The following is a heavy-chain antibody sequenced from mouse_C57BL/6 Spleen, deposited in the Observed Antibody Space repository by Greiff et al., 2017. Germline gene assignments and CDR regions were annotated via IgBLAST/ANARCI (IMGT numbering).Heavy chain of an antibody. J-gene: IGHJ4*01. D-gene: IGHD2-2*01. CDR2: IYPGSGST. CDR3: ARRGYYGYDDSLYAMDY. V-gene: IGHV1-55*01. CDR1: GYTFTSYW. Sequence: QVQLQQPGAELVKPGASVKMSCKASGYTFTSYWITWVKQRPGQGLEWIGDIYPGSGSTNYNEKFKSKATLTVDTSSSTAYMQLSSLTSEDSAVYYWARRGYYGYDDSLYAMDYWGQGTSVTVSS.